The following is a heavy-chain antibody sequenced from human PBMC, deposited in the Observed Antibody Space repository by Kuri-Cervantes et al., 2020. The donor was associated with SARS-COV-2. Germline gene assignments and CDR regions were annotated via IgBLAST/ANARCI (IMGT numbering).Heavy chain of an antibody. CDR3: AKTLRVYSSSPFDY. Sequence: LSLTCAASGFIFSSHSMNWVRQAPGKGLEWVSYISSSSSTIYYADSVKGRFTISRDNAKNSLYLQMNSLRAEDTAVYYCAKTLRVYSSSPFDYWGQGTLVTVSS. D-gene: IGHD6-13*01. CDR1: GFIFSSHS. CDR2: ISSSSSTI. J-gene: IGHJ4*02. V-gene: IGHV3-48*01.